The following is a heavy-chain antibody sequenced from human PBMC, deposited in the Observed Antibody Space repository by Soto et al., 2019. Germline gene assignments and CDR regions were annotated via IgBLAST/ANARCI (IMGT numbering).Heavy chain of an antibody. Sequence: VSVKVSCKASGYTFTSYGISWVRQAPGQGLEWMGWISAYNGNTNYAQKLQGRVTMTTDTSTSTAYMELRSLRSDDMAVYYCARDHLDVLYGIAVAGYFDYWGQGTLVTVSS. V-gene: IGHV1-18*03. D-gene: IGHD6-19*01. CDR1: GYTFTSYG. CDR3: ARDHLDVLYGIAVAGYFDY. CDR2: ISAYNGNT. J-gene: IGHJ4*02.